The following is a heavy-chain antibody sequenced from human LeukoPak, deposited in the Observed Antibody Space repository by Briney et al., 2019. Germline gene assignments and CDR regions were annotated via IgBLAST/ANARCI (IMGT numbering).Heavy chain of an antibody. CDR2: INPNSGGT. Sequence: ASVKVSCKASGYTFTSYGINWVRQATGQGLEWMGWINPNSGGTNYAQKFQGRVTMTRDTSISTAYMELSRLRSDDTAVYYCARADGDCSSTSCEVYFDYWGQGTLVTVSS. CDR3: ARADGDCSSTSCEVYFDY. CDR1: GYTFTSYG. V-gene: IGHV1-2*02. D-gene: IGHD2-2*01. J-gene: IGHJ4*02.